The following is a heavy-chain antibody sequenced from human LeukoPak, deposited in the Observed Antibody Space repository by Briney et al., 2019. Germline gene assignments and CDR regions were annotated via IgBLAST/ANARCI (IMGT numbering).Heavy chain of an antibody. V-gene: IGHV4-34*01. CDR2: INHSGST. Sequence: PSETLSLTCAVDGGSFSGYYWSWIRQPPGKGLEWIGEINHSGSTNYNPSLKSRVTISVDTSKNQFSLKLSSVTAADTAVYYCARGLHYDSSGYYWGKGSFDYWGKGTLVTVSS. CDR1: GGSFSGYY. D-gene: IGHD3-22*01. J-gene: IGHJ4*02. CDR3: ARGLHYDSSGYYWGKGSFDY.